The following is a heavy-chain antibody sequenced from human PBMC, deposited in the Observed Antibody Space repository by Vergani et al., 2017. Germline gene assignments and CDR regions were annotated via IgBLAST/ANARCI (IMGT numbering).Heavy chain of an antibody. J-gene: IGHJ4*02. CDR3: ARLTGPYDGSGADDY. V-gene: IGHV4-59*08. CDR1: GGSISSYY. Sequence: QVQLQESGPGLVKPSETLSLTCTVSGGSISSYYWSWIRQPPGKGLEWIGYIYYSGGTNYNPSLKSRVTISVDTSKNQFSLKLSSVTAADTAVYYCARLTGPYDGSGADDYWGQGTLVTVSS. CDR2: IYYSGGT. D-gene: IGHD3-22*01.